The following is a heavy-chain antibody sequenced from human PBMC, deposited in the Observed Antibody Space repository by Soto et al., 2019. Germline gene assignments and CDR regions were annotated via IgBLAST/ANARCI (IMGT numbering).Heavy chain of an antibody. CDR2: IYYRSKWFH. CDR1: GGSVSSNGAC. J-gene: IGHJ6*02. V-gene: IGHV6-1*01. Sequence: SQTLSLTCVISGGSVSSNGACWNRIRQSPSRGLQWLGRIYYRSKWFHDYAASVESRMAINPDTSRNQFSLQLNYVTPEDTAVYYCARVHCSAGTCLDGLDFWGQGTTVTVSS. CDR3: ARVHCSAGTCLDGLDF. D-gene: IGHD2-15*01.